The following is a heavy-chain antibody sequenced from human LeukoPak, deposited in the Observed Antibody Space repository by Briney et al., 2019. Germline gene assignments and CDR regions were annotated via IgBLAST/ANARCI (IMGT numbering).Heavy chain of an antibody. V-gene: IGHV3-48*03. CDR3: AREPVSPLPDY. CDR2: ISSSGSTI. CDR1: GFTFSSYE. J-gene: IGHJ4*02. D-gene: IGHD1-14*01. Sequence: GGSLRLSCAASGFTFSSYEMNWVRQAPGKGLEWVSYISSSGSTIYYADSVKGRFTISRDNAKNSLYLQMNSLRAEDTAVYYCAREPVSPLPDYWGQGTLVTVSS.